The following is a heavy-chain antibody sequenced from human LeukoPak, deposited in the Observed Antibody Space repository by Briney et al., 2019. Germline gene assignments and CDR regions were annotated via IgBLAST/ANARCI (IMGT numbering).Heavy chain of an antibody. Sequence: SETLSLTCAVYGGSFSGYYWSWIRQPPGKGLEWIGEINHSGSTNYNPSPKSRVTISVDTSKNQFSLKLSSVTAADTAVYYCARGGRRSIAARPRFDYWGQGTLVTVSS. CDR1: GGSFSGYY. CDR3: ARGGRRSIAARPRFDY. J-gene: IGHJ4*02. CDR2: INHSGST. D-gene: IGHD6-6*01. V-gene: IGHV4-34*01.